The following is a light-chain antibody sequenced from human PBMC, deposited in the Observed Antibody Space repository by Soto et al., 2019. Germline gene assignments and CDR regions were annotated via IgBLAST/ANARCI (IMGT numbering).Light chain of an antibody. CDR1: SSDVGAYNY. CDR3: CSYTSSSSLV. J-gene: IGLJ1*01. Sequence: QSVLTQPASVSGSPGQSITISCTGTSSDVGAYNYVSWYQQYPGKAPKLMIYDVTSRPSGVSNRFSGSKSGNAASLTISGLQAEDGADYYCCSYTSSSSLVFGTGTKVTVL. V-gene: IGLV2-14*03. CDR2: DVT.